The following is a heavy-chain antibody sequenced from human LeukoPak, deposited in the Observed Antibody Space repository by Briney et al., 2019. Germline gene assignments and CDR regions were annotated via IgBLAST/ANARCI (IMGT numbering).Heavy chain of an antibody. J-gene: IGHJ2*01. V-gene: IGHV4-4*07. Sequence: SETLSLTCTVSGGSISSYYWSWIRQPAGKGLEWIGRIYTSGSTNYNPPRKSRVTMSVDTSKNQFSLKLSSVTAADTAVYYCARGPDSSDWYFDLWGRGTLVTVSS. CDR3: ARGPDSSDWYFDL. CDR2: IYTSGST. CDR1: GGSISSYY. D-gene: IGHD3-22*01.